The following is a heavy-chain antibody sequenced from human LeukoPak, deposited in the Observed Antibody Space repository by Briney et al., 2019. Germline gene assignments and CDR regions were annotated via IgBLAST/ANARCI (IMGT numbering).Heavy chain of an antibody. CDR2: IKQDGSEK. Sequence: GGSLRLSCAASGFTFSSYWMSWVRQAPGKGLEWVANIKQDGSEKYYVDSVKGRFTISRDNAKNSLYLQMNSLRAEDTAVYYCARDHVNSSGYYYVFYYYYGMDVWGQGTTVTVSS. D-gene: IGHD3-22*01. J-gene: IGHJ6*02. CDR3: ARDHVNSSGYYYVFYYYYGMDV. V-gene: IGHV3-7*01. CDR1: GFTFSSYW.